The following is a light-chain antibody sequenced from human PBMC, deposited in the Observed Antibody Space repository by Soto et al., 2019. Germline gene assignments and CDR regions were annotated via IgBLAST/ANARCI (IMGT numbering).Light chain of an antibody. J-gene: IGKJ1*01. V-gene: IGKV3-15*01. CDR3: QQYRGWPRT. CDR1: QSVSSN. CDR2: GAS. Sequence: EIVMTQSPATLSVSPGERATLSCRASQSVSSNLAWYQQKPGQAPRLLIYGASTRATGIPARFSGSGSGTEFTLTISSLQYEDSAVYYCQQYRGWPRTFGQGTKVEIK.